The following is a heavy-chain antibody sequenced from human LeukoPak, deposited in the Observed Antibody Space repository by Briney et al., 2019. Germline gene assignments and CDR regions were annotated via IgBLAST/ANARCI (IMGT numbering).Heavy chain of an antibody. Sequence: GGSLRLSCAASGFTFSSYAMSWVRQAPGKRLEWVSAISGSGGSTYYADSVKGRFTISRDNSKNTLYLQMNSLRAEDTAVYYCANPRRITMVRGGLLDYWGQGTLVTVSS. V-gene: IGHV3-23*01. CDR1: GFTFSSYA. D-gene: IGHD3-10*01. CDR3: ANPRRITMVRGGLLDY. CDR2: ISGSGGST. J-gene: IGHJ4*02.